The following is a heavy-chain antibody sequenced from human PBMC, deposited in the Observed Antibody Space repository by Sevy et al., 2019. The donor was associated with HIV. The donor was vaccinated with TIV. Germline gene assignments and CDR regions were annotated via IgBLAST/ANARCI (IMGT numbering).Heavy chain of an antibody. CDR2: ISYDGSSK. CDR1: GFTFSSYA. Sequence: GGSLRLSCAASGFTFSSYAMHWVRQAPGKGLEWVAVISYDGSSKYYADSVKGRFTISRDNSKNTLYLEMNSLRTEDTAVYYCARDQGAVVIVAATLFEYWGQGTLVTVSS. V-gene: IGHV3-30*04. CDR3: ARDQGAVVIVAATLFEY. J-gene: IGHJ4*02. D-gene: IGHD2-15*01.